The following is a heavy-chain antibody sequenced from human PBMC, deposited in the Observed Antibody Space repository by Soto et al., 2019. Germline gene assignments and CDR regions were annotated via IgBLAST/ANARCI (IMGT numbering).Heavy chain of an antibody. CDR1: GFTFSSYW. V-gene: IGHV3-74*01. J-gene: IGHJ4*02. CDR2: INSDGSST. D-gene: IGHD3-22*01. CDR3: AKPPNYYDSSGYYDY. Sequence: EVQLVESGGGLVQPGGSLRLSCAASGFTFSSYWMHWVRQAPGKGLVWVSRINSDGSSTSYADSVKGRFTISRDNAKNTLYLQMNSLRAEDTAVYYCAKPPNYYDSSGYYDYGGQGTLVTVSS.